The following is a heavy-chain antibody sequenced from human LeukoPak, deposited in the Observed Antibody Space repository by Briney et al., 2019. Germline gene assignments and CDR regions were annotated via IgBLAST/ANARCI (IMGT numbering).Heavy chain of an antibody. CDR2: ISSSSSYI. CDR3: ARAGGSGSYYDL. V-gene: IGHV3-21*01. J-gene: IGHJ5*02. CDR1: GFTFSSYS. D-gene: IGHD3-10*01. Sequence: GGSLRLSCAASGFTFSSYSMNWVRQAPGKGLEWVSSISSSSSYIYYADSVKGRFTISRDNAKNSLYLQMNSLRAEDTAVYYCARAGGSGSYYDLWGQGTLVTVSS.